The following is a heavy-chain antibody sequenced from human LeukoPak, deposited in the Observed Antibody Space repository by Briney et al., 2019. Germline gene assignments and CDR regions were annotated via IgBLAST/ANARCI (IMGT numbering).Heavy chain of an antibody. D-gene: IGHD6-19*01. J-gene: IGHJ3*02. CDR2: ISVYKGDT. Sequence: VASVKVSCKAPGYTFTNFGITWVRQAPGQGLEWMGWISVYKGDTIYAQKLQGRVTMTTDTSTGTAYMEVRSLRSDDTAVYYCARAGGWAREDYKADAFHIWGQGTMVTVSS. CDR1: GYTFTNFG. V-gene: IGHV1-18*01. CDR3: ARAGGWAREDYKADAFHI.